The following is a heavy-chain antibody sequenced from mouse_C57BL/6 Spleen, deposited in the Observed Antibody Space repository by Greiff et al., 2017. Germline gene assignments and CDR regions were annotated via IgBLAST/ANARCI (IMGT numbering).Heavy chain of an antibody. V-gene: IGHV14-3*01. CDR1: GFNIKNTY. CDR2: IAPANGNT. D-gene: IGHD2-3*01. CDR3: VRDGYLYYYAMDY. Sequence: VQLQQSVAELVRPGASVKLSCTASGFNIKNTYMHWVKQRPEQGLAWIGRIAPANGNTKYAPKFQGQATRTADTSSNTAYLQLSSLTSEDTAIYYCVRDGYLYYYAMDYWGQGTSVTVSS. J-gene: IGHJ4*01.